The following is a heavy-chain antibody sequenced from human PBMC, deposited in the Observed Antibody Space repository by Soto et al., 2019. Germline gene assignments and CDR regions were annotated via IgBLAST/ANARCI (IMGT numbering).Heavy chain of an antibody. D-gene: IGHD3-3*01. CDR1: GYTFTNNG. CDR2: IGVDSGNT. J-gene: IGHJ4*02. Sequence: QVQLVQSGAEVKKPGASVKVSCKASGYTFTNNGISWVRQAPGQGLEWMGWIGVDSGNTNYAQKFQGRVTMTTDTSTSTAYMERRSLRSGDTAVYYCARGSDFWSGLTTYFDYWGQGTLVTVSS. V-gene: IGHV1-18*01. CDR3: ARGSDFWSGLTTYFDY.